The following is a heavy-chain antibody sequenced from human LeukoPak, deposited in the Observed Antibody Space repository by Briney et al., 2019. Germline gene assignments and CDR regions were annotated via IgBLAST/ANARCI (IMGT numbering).Heavy chain of an antibody. V-gene: IGHV3-23*01. Sequence: GGSLRLSCAASGFTFSVAAMTWVRQAPGKGLEWVSLIGASGESTYYADSVKGRFTISRDSSKNTLSLQVNSLRVEDTAMYFCAKDIQLSTWGLGTMVTVSS. CDR1: GFTFSVAA. J-gene: IGHJ3*01. CDR2: IGASGEST. D-gene: IGHD5-24*01. CDR3: AKDIQLST.